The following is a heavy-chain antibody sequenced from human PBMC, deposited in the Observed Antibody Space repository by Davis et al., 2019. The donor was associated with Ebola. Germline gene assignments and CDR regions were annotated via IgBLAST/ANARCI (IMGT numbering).Heavy chain of an antibody. Sequence: SVKVSCKASGGTFSSYAISWVRQAPGQGLEWMGGIIPIFGTANYAQKFQGRVTMTTDTSTSTAYMELRSLRSDDTAVYYCARELYYGSGSYFSGGYWGQGTLVTVSS. J-gene: IGHJ4*02. CDR3: ARELYYGSGSYFSGGY. CDR1: GGTFSSYA. D-gene: IGHD3-10*01. V-gene: IGHV1-69*05. CDR2: IIPIFGTA.